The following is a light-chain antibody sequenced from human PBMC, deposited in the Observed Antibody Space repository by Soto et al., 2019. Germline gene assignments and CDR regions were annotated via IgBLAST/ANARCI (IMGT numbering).Light chain of an antibody. CDR2: GAS. J-gene: IGKJ4*01. CDR1: QSVNNN. V-gene: IGKV3-15*01. Sequence: EIVMTQSPATLSVSPGERATLFCRASQSVNNNLLAWYQQKPGQAPRLLLHGASTRATGIPARFSGSGSGTEFTLTISSLQSEDFAVYYCQQYSAWPLTFGGGTKVEIK. CDR3: QQYSAWPLT.